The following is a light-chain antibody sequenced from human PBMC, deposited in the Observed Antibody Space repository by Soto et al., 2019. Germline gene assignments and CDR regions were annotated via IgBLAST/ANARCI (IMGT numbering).Light chain of an antibody. J-gene: IGKJ1*01. CDR3: QHYGTSPWT. CDR1: QSVSSSY. CDR2: GAS. Sequence: EIVLTQSPGTLSLSPGERATLSCRASQSVSSSYLAWYQQKPGQAPRLLIYGASSRATGIPDRFSGSGSGPDFTLAIRTLEPEDFAVYSCQHYGTSPWTFGQGTKVEI. V-gene: IGKV3-20*01.